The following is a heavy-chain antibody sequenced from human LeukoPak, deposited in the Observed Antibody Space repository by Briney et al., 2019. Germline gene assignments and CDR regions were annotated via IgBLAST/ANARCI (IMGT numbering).Heavy chain of an antibody. D-gene: IGHD3-10*01. V-gene: IGHV3-66*01. CDR3: ASAKHGSGSLYYYGMDV. Sequence: PGGSLRLSCAASGFTVSSNYMSWVRQAPGKGLEWVSVIYSGGSTYYADSVKGRFTISRDNSKNTLYLQMNSLRAEDTAVYYCASAKHGSGSLYYYGMDVWGQGTTVTVSS. J-gene: IGHJ6*02. CDR2: IYSGGST. CDR1: GFTVSSNY.